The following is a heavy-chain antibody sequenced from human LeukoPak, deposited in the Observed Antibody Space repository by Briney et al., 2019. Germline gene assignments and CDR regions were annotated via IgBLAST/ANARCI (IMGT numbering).Heavy chain of an antibody. D-gene: IGHD5-18*01. Sequence: PSETLSLTCTVSGVSISSGGYYWSWIRQHPGKGLEWIGYIYYSGSTYYNPSLKSRVTISVDTSKNQFSLKLSSVTAADTAVYYCARDVKNVDTAIYYGMDVWGQGTTVTVSS. CDR2: IYYSGST. CDR1: GVSISSGGYY. J-gene: IGHJ6*02. CDR3: ARDVKNVDTAIYYGMDV. V-gene: IGHV4-31*03.